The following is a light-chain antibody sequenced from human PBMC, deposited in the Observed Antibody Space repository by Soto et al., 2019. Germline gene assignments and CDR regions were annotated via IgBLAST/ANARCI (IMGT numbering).Light chain of an antibody. CDR3: KKYIGAPLT. CDR1: QSISSY. V-gene: IGKV1-39*01. J-gene: IGKJ4*01. Sequence: IHMTQSPSSLSASIGDRGTITCRASQSISSYLHWYQQKPGKAPKLLIYAASSLQSGVQSRFSGSGSGQDFTLTISSLQPEDVAAYSCKKYIGAPLTFGGGTKV. CDR2: AAS.